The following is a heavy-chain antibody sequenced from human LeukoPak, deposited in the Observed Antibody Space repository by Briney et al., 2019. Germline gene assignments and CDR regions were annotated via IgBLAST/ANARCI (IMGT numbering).Heavy chain of an antibody. V-gene: IGHV3-23*01. CDR2: IDDVGSII. D-gene: IGHD4-17*01. CDR3: AKDSGDSPEYFQH. Sequence: GGSLRLSCAASRFTFSTYSMNWVRQAPGKGLEWISHIDDVGSIIYYADSVKGRFTISRDNSKNTLYLQMNSLRAEDTAVYYCAKDSGDSPEYFQHWGQGTLVTVSS. J-gene: IGHJ1*01. CDR1: RFTFSTYS.